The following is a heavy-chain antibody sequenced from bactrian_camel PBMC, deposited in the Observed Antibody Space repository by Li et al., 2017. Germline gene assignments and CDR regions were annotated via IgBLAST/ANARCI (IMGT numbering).Heavy chain of an antibody. CDR1: GFTFSSYG. D-gene: IGHD1*01. CDR2: SFADSSTT. J-gene: IGHJ4*01. V-gene: IGHV3-2*01. Sequence: HVQLVESGGGSVQAGGSLKLSCEASGFTFSSYGMSWGRQAPGKGLERVAGSFADSSTTYNADSVRGRFTISRDNAKNTLYLQMNSLKSEDTARYYCDATYRPAPTITPRGQGTQVTVS.